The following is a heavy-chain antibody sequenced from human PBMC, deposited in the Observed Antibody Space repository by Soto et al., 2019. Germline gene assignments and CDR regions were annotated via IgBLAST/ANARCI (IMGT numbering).Heavy chain of an antibody. CDR1: GFTVSTNY. CDR3: ARVPQGIFEVLYMDV. CDR2: IYSGGNT. V-gene: IGHV3-66*01. D-gene: IGHD3-3*01. J-gene: IGHJ6*03. Sequence: GGSLRLSCAASGFTVSTNYVSWVRQAPGKGLEWVSIIYSGGNTYYADSVKGRFTISRDNSKNTLYFLMNSLRAEDTAVYYCARVPQGIFEVLYMDVWGKGTTVTVSS.